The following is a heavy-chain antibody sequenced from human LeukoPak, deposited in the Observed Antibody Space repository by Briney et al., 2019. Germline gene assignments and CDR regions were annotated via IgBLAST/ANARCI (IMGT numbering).Heavy chain of an antibody. Sequence: GGSLRLSCAASGFSFSSYGMHWVRQAPGKGLEWVAFIRYDGSNKYYADSVKGRFTISRDNSKNTLYLQMNSLRAEDTAVYYCANLARTAVVTLDYWGQGTLVTVSS. CDR2: IRYDGSNK. V-gene: IGHV3-30*02. CDR1: GFSFSSYG. CDR3: ANLARTAVVTLDY. D-gene: IGHD4-23*01. J-gene: IGHJ4*02.